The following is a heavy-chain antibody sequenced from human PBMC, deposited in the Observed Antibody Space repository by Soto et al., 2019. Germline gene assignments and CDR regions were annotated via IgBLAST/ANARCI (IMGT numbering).Heavy chain of an antibody. CDR3: AKDVGYCSGTGCYDFYAMDV. J-gene: IGHJ6*02. D-gene: IGHD2-2*01. V-gene: IGHV3-23*01. CDR1: GFTFSTSA. Sequence: PGGSLRLSCIASGFTFSTSAMNWVRQAPGKGLEWASGISGSGGTTYYADSVKGRFTISRDNSKNTVYLQMNSLRAEDTAVYYCAKDVGYCSGTGCYDFYAMDVWGQGTTVTVSS. CDR2: ISGSGGTT.